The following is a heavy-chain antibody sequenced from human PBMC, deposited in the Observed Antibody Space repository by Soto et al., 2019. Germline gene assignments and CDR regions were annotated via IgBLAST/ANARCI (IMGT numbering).Heavy chain of an antibody. J-gene: IGHJ5*02. CDR3: AREDPNYDFWGGYNNWFDP. CDR2: IIPILGIA. V-gene: IGHV1-69*08. D-gene: IGHD3-3*01. CDR1: GGTFSSYT. Sequence: QVQLVQSGAEVKKPGSSVKVSCKASGGTFSSYTISWVRQAPGQGLEWMGRIIPILGIANYAQKFQGRVTITADKSTSTAYMALSSLRSEDTAVYYCAREDPNYDFWGGYNNWFDPWGQGTLVTVSS.